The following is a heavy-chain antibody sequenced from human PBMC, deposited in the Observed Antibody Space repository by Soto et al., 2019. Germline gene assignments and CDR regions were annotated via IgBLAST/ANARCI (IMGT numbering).Heavy chain of an antibody. D-gene: IGHD2-15*01. CDR1: GGSFSGYY. V-gene: IGHV4-34*01. J-gene: IGHJ4*02. CDR2: INHSGST. CDR3: ARGRRIFNCSGGSCYSFTYDY. Sequence: QVQLQQWGAGXLKXSETLSLTCAVYGGSFSGYYWSWIRQPPGKGLEWIGEINHSGSTNYNPSLKSRVTISVDTSKNQFSLKLSSVTAADTAVYYCARGRRIFNCSGGSCYSFTYDYWGQGTLVTVSS.